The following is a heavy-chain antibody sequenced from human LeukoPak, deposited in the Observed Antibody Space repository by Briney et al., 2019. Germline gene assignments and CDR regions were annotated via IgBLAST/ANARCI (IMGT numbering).Heavy chain of an antibody. CDR1: VFTFGDYA. V-gene: IGHV3-49*04. CDR3: TRERLAVAGTSTY. CDR2: IRGKAYGGIT. J-gene: IGHJ4*02. Sequence: PGRSLRLSCTASVFTFGDYAMSWVRQAPGKGLEWVGFIRGKAYGGITEYAAAVRGRFTISRDDSKSIAYLQMNSLKTEDTAVYYCTRERLAVAGTSTYWGQGTLVTVSS. D-gene: IGHD6-19*01.